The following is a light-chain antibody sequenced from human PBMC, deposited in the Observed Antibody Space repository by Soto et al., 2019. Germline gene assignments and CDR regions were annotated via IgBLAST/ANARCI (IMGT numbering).Light chain of an antibody. Sequence: QSALTQPASVSGSPGQSITISCTGTSSDVGGYNYVSWYQQHPGKAPKLMIYDVSNRPSGVSNRFSGSKSGNTASLTISGXXAEDEADYYCSSYTSSSTLMVFGGGTKLTVL. V-gene: IGLV2-14*01. J-gene: IGLJ2*01. CDR1: SSDVGGYNY. CDR2: DVS. CDR3: SSYTSSSTLMV.